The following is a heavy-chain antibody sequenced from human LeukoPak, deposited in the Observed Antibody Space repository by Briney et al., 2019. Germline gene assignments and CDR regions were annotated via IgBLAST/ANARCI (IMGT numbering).Heavy chain of an antibody. J-gene: IGHJ4*02. CDR1: GYTFNTYG. Sequence: GASVKVSCKPSGYTFNTYGITWVRQAPGQGLEWMGWISPYNGNTNYAQKFQGRVTMTTDTSTSTAYMELRSLRSDDTAVYYCATTLVVPAAIKGYYFDYWGQGTLVTVSS. CDR2: ISPYNGNT. D-gene: IGHD2-2*01. V-gene: IGHV1-18*01. CDR3: ATTLVVPAAIKGYYFDY.